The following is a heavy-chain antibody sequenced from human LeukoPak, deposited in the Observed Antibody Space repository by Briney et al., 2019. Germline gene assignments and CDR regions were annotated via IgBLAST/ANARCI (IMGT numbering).Heavy chain of an antibody. J-gene: IGHJ4*02. V-gene: IGHV3-21*06. CDR2: ISSSSSYI. Sequence: GGSLRLSCAASGFTFSSYTMNWVRQAPGKGLEWVSSISSSSSYIHYADSVKGRFTISRDNAKNSLFLRMNSLRAEDTAVYYCARDGAIVDYWGQGTLVTVSS. D-gene: IGHD1-26*01. CDR1: GFTFSSYT. CDR3: ARDGAIVDY.